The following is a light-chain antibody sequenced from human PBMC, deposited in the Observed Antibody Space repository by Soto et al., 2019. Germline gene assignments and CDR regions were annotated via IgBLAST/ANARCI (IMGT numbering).Light chain of an antibody. V-gene: IGKV3-20*01. CDR3: HQYGSSPSYT. CDR2: APS. Sequence: EIVLTQSPGTLSLSPGERATLSCRASQSGSSSTYLAWYQQKPGQAPRLLIYAPSIRATVIADRFSGSASGTSFPLTISRLEPEVFSVYYCHQYGSSPSYTFGPATVLDIK. CDR1: QSGSSSTY. J-gene: IGKJ2*01.